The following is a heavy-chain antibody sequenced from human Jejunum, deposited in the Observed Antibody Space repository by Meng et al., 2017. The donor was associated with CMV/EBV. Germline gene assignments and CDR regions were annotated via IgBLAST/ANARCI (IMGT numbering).Heavy chain of an antibody. J-gene: IGHJ4*02. Sequence: SCAASGFTVSTTYMSWVRQAPGKGLEWVSVIYSGGSTYYADSVKGRFTISRDNSKNTVYLQMNSLRAEDTAVYYCARASGGSYLFDYWGQGTLVTVSS. CDR3: ARASGGSYLFDY. D-gene: IGHD1-26*01. CDR1: GFTVSTTY. CDR2: IYSGGST. V-gene: IGHV3-53*01.